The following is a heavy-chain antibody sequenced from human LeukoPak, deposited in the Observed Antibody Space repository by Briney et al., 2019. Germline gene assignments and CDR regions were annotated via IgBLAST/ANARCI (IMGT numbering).Heavy chain of an antibody. V-gene: IGHV3-23*01. D-gene: IGHD3-10*01. CDR1: GFTFGSYA. J-gene: IGHJ4*02. Sequence: GRSLRLSCAASGFTFGSYAMSWVRQAPGKGLEWVSAISGSGGSTYYADSVKGRFTISRDNSKNTLYLQMNSLRAEDTAVYYCANQVVRGVIGYYFDYWGQGTLVTVSS. CDR3: ANQVVRGVIGYYFDY. CDR2: ISGSGGST.